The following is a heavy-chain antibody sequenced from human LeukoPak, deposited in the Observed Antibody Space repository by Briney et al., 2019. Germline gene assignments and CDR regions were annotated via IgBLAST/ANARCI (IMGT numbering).Heavy chain of an antibody. J-gene: IGHJ6*02. Sequence: SQTLSLTCAISGDSVSSNSAAWNWIRQSPSRGLEWLGRTYYRSKWSNDYAASVKSRITINPDTSKNQFSLQLNSVTPEDAAVYYCARGLIGSNYDYYYGMDVWGRGTTVTVSS. D-gene: IGHD4-4*01. CDR2: TYYRSKWSN. CDR1: GDSVSSNSAA. CDR3: ARGLIGSNYDYYYGMDV. V-gene: IGHV6-1*01.